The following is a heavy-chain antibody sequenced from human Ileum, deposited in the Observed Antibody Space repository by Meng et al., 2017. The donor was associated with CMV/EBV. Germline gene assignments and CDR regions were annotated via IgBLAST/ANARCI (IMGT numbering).Heavy chain of an antibody. CDR2: INHGGSS. D-gene: IGHD3-3*01. Sequence: QVKLQQWGAGLPKPSETLSLMWAVYGGSFSEYHWSWIRQPPGKGLEWIGEINHGGSSNYNPSLKSRVTISVDRSRNQVSLKLTSVTAADTAVYYCARASPQRRFLSYWGQGTLVTVSS. CDR1: GGSFSEYH. V-gene: IGHV4-34*01. CDR3: ARASPQRRFLSY. J-gene: IGHJ4*02.